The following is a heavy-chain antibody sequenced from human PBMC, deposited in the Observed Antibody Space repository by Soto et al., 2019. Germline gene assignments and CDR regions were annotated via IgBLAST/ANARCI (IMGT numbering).Heavy chain of an antibody. Sequence: QVQLVQSGAEVKKPGASVKVSCKASGYTFTSYGLSWVRQAPGQGLEWMGWISGYSGDTNYAQNLQGRVTMTTDASASTAHMELRSLTSDDTAVYYCARDSRNNAYCGGDCYSSFDYWGQGTLVTVSS. V-gene: IGHV1-18*04. CDR3: ARDSRNNAYCGGDCYSSFDY. J-gene: IGHJ4*02. CDR1: GYTFTSYG. CDR2: ISGYSGDT. D-gene: IGHD2-21*02.